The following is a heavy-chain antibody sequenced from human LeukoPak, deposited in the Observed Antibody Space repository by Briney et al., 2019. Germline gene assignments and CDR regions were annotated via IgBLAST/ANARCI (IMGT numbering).Heavy chain of an antibody. CDR3: AKLHGDFLPAHY. Sequence: QPGGSLRLSCSASGFTLSDYVMHWVRQAPGKGLEWVASLHYDGIKKYYAASVKGRFTISRDSFKNTLVLQMNTLRVEDTALYYCAKLHGDFLPAHYWGQGTLVTVSS. D-gene: IGHD4-17*01. CDR1: GFTLSDYV. J-gene: IGHJ4*02. CDR2: LHYDGIKK. V-gene: IGHV3-30*02.